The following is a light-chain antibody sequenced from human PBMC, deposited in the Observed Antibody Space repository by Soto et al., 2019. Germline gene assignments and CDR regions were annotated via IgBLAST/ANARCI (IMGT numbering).Light chain of an antibody. CDR2: DNN. CDR3: GTRDSSRIGYV. CDR1: SSNIGNNY. J-gene: IGLJ1*01. V-gene: IGLV1-51*01. Sequence: QSVLTQPPSVSAAPGQRLTISCSGSSSNIGNNYVSWYQQVPGTAPKLLIYDNNKRPSGIPDRFSGSKSGTSATLGITALQLGDEADYYCGTRDSSRIGYVFGTGTKLTVL.